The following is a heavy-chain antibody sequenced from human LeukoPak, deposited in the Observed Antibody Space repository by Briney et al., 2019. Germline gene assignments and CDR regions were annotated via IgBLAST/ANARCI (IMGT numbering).Heavy chain of an antibody. V-gene: IGHV6-1*01. CDR3: ARASGWQNYFDY. D-gene: IGHD6-19*01. J-gene: IGHJ4*02. CDR1: GDEISRSTSA. Sequence: SQTLSLTCVISGDEISRSTSAWYWVRQSPSRGLEWLGRTYFKSMWYKDYALSVKSRVSITPDTSKNQFSLQLNSVTPEDTAAYYCARASGWQNYFDYWGQGTLVTVSS. CDR2: TYFKSMWYK.